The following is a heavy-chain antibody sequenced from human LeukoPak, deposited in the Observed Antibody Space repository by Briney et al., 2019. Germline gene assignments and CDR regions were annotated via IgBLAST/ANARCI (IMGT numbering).Heavy chain of an antibody. CDR3: ASVDFDNNAHYHYYLPN. V-gene: IGHV3-7*01. D-gene: IGHD2/OR15-2a*01. J-gene: IGHJ4*02. CDR1: GFRFNRFS. Sequence: GGSLRLSCAASGFRFNRFSMSWVRQTPGKGLEWVANIKQDGSQKEYADSVKGRFAISRDNVNNFLDLRMNSLRAEDTGVYYCASVDFDNNAHYHYYLPNWGQGTRVTVSS. CDR2: IKQDGSQK.